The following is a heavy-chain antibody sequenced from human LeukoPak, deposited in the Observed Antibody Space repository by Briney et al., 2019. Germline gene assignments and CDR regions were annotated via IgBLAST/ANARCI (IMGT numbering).Heavy chain of an antibody. CDR2: ISGSGGST. CDR3: ARAENVVVVGATRPFDI. D-gene: IGHD2-15*01. Sequence: GGSLRLSCAASGFTFSSYAMSWVRQAPGKGLEWVSAISGSGGSTYYADSVKGRFTISRDNSKSTLYLQMNSLRAEDTAVYYCARAENVVVVGATRPFDIWGQGTMVTVSS. J-gene: IGHJ3*02. V-gene: IGHV3-23*01. CDR1: GFTFSSYA.